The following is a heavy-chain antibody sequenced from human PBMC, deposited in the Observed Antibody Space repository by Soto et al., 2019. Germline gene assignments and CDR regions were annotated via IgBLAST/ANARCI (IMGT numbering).Heavy chain of an antibody. CDR3: ATLFNELLPDTTLTMVD. D-gene: IGHD2-15*01. V-gene: IGHV3-48*01. CDR1: GFTFSSFD. CDR2: ISSSCSTI. J-gene: IGHJ1*01. Sequence: EVQLVESGGGLVQPGGSLRLSCAASGFTFSSFDMNWVREATGKGLEWVSYISSSCSTIYYADSVKGRFTISIDNAKNSLYLQMNSLRAEDTAVYYCATLFNELLPDTTLTMVDWGQSAHVTVS.